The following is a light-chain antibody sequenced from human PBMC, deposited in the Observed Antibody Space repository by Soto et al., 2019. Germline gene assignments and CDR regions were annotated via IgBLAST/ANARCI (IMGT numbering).Light chain of an antibody. CDR2: VNN. Sequence: QSVLTQPPSASGTPGQRVTISCSGSSSNIGSETVNWYQHLPGTAPKLLIYVNNQRPSVVPDRLSGSKSGTSASLAISGLQSEDEADYFCSACDDSLKRVVFGGGTKLTVL. CDR1: SSNIGSET. CDR3: SACDDSLKRVV. J-gene: IGLJ2*01. V-gene: IGLV1-44*01.